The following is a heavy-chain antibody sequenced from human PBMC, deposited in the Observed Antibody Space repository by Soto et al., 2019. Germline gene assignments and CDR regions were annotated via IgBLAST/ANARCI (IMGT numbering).Heavy chain of an antibody. CDR1: GGSISSYY. Sequence: SETLSLTCTVSGGSISSYYWSWIRQPPGKELEWIGYIYYSGSTNYNPSLKSRVTISVDXXXXXXXXXXXXXXXADTAVYXCARDVDTAPNLAFDIWGQGTMVTVSS. CDR2: IYYSGST. J-gene: IGHJ3*02. CDR3: ARDVDTAPNLAFDI. D-gene: IGHD5-18*01. V-gene: IGHV4-59*01.